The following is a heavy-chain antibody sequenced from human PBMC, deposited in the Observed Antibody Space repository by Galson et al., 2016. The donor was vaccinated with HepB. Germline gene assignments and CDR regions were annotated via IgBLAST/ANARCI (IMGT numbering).Heavy chain of an antibody. CDR2: ISGTGDRR. V-gene: IGHV3-23*01. Sequence: SLRLSCAASGFTFSTHAMSWVRQAPGKGLEWVSAISGTGDRREYADSVKGRFTISRDNLKNTLHLQMDSLRAEDTALDYCATSNSYGSVHWGQGALVTVAS. D-gene: IGHD5-18*01. CDR1: GFTFSTHA. CDR3: ATSNSYGSVH. J-gene: IGHJ4*02.